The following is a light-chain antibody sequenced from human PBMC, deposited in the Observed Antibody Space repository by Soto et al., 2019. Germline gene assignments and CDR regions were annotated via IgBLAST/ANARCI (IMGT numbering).Light chain of an antibody. Sequence: QSVLTQPPSASGTPGQRVTISCSGSSSNIGSNYVYWYQQLPGTAPKLLIYRNNQRPSGVPDRFSGSKSGTSASLAISGLLSEDEADYYCAAWDDSLSGFYVFGTGTKVPVL. CDR2: RNN. CDR3: AAWDDSLSGFYV. CDR1: SSNIGSNY. J-gene: IGLJ1*01. V-gene: IGLV1-47*01.